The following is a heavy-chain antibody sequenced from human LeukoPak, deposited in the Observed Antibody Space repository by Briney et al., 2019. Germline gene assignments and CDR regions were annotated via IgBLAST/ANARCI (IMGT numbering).Heavy chain of an antibody. D-gene: IGHD3-10*01. V-gene: IGHV3-23*01. CDR1: GFTFSSYA. Sequence: GGSLRLSCAASGFTFSSYAMSWVRQAPGKGLEWVSAISGSGGSTYYADSVKGRFTISRDNAKNSLYLQMNSLRAEDTALYYCAKDRGHGSGSDVLAEYFQHWGQGTLVTVSS. J-gene: IGHJ1*01. CDR2: ISGSGGST. CDR3: AKDRGHGSGSDVLAEYFQH.